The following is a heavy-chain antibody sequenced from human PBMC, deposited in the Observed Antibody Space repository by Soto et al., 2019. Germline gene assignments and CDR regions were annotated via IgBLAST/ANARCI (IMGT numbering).Heavy chain of an antibody. CDR3: VRDLDGSGSYYTDY. CDR1: GYNFINYG. CDR2: IRVYNGNT. J-gene: IGHJ4*02. D-gene: IGHD3-10*01. Sequence: ASVKVSCKASGYNFINYGISCVRQAPGQGLEWMGWIRVYNGNTNYAQNLQGRVTMTTDTSTNTAYMELRSLRSDDTAVYYCVRDLDGSGSYYTDYWGLGTLVTVSS. V-gene: IGHV1-18*01.